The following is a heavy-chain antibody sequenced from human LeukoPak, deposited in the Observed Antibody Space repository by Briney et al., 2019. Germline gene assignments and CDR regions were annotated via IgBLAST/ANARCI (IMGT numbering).Heavy chain of an antibody. D-gene: IGHD3-3*01. CDR3: AKDSFDFWSGFHGYFDY. CDR2: ISYDGSNK. CDR1: GFTFSSYG. J-gene: IGHJ4*02. V-gene: IGHV3-30*18. Sequence: PGGSLRLSCAASGFTFSSYGMPWVRQAPGKGLEWVAVISYDGSNKYYADSVKGRFTISRDNSKNTLYLQMNSLRAEDTAVYYCAKDSFDFWSGFHGYFDYWGQGTLVTVSS.